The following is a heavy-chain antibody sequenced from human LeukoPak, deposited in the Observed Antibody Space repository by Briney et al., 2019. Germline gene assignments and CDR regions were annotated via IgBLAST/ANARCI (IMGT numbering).Heavy chain of an antibody. J-gene: IGHJ4*02. CDR2: IYYSGST. D-gene: IGHD3-10*01. CDR3: ARLWDGVDY. CDR1: GGSISSSSYY. V-gene: IGHV4-39*01. Sequence: ETLSLTCTVSGGSISSSSYYWGWIRQPPGKGLEWIGSIYYSGSTYYNPSLKSRVTISVDTSKNQFSLKLSSVTAADTAVYYCARLWDGVDYWGQGTLVTVSS.